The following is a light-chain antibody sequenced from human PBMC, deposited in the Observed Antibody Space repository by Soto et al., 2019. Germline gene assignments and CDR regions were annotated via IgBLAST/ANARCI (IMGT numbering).Light chain of an antibody. Sequence: PGERATLSCRASQSVCTYLVWFQWKRGQPPRLLIHGASNRATGIPARFSGCGSGTDFTLTISSLQPEDFATYYCQRTYNAPFTFGPGTKVELK. CDR3: QRTYNAPFT. J-gene: IGKJ3*01. CDR1: QSVCTY. CDR2: GAS. V-gene: IGKV3-11*01.